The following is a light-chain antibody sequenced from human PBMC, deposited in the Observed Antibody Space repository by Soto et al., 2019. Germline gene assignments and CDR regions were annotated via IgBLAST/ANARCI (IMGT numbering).Light chain of an antibody. CDR1: QSVSSSY. CDR3: QQRYNWPWT. CDR2: GAS. J-gene: IGKJ1*01. V-gene: IGKV3D-20*02. Sequence: EIVLTQSPGTLSLSPGERATLSCRASQSVSSSYLAWYQQKPGQAPRLLIYGASSRATGIPDRFSGSGSGTDFTLTISRLEPEDLAVYYCQQRYNWPWTFGQGTKV.